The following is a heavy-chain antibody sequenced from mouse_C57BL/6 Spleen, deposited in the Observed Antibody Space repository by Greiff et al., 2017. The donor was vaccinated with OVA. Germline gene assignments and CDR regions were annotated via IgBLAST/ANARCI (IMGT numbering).Heavy chain of an antibody. J-gene: IGHJ4*01. Sequence: QVQLKQPGAELVRPGSSVKLSCKASGYTFTSYWMDWVKQRPGQGLEWIGNIYPSDSETHYNQKFKDKATLTVDKSSSTAYMQLSSLTSEDAADYYCARQDPYYAMDYWGQGTSVTVSS. V-gene: IGHV1-61*01. CDR3: ARQDPYYAMDY. CDR1: GYTFTSYW. CDR2: IYPSDSET.